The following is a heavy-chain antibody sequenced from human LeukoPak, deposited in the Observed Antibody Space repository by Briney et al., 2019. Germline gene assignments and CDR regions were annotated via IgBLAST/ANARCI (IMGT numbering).Heavy chain of an antibody. V-gene: IGHV3-74*01. D-gene: IGHD2-2*01. CDR2: INSDGSST. Sequence: GGSLRLSCAASGFTFSSYWMHWVRQAPGKGLVWVSRINSDGSSTSYADSVKGRFTISRDNAKNTLYLQMNSLRAEDTAVYYCASGREDTIVVVPAAIPNYWGQGTLVTVSS. CDR3: ASGREDTIVVVPAAIPNY. J-gene: IGHJ4*02. CDR1: GFTFSSYW.